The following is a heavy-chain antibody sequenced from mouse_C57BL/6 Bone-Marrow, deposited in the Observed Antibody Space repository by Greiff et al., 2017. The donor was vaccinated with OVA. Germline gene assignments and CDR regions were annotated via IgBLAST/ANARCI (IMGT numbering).Heavy chain of an antibody. CDR2: IDPNSGGT. J-gene: IGHJ2*01. D-gene: IGHD2-3*01. V-gene: IGHV1-72*01. CDR3: ASEGADGYYGKDY. Sequence: QVQLKQPGAELVKPGASVKLSCKASGYTFTSYWMHWVKQRPGRGLEWIGRIDPNSGGTKYNEKFKSKATLTVDKPSSTAYMQLSSLTSEDSAVYYCASEGADGYYGKDYWGQGTTLTVSS. CDR1: GYTFTSYW.